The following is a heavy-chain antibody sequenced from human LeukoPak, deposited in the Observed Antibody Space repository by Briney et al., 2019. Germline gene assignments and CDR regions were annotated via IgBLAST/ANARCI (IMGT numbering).Heavy chain of an antibody. V-gene: IGHV3-7*01. CDR2: IKQDGSEK. CDR3: ARGAEIAAAGKRGAFDY. CDR1: GFTFSSYS. Sequence: GGSLRLSCAASGFTFSSYSMNWVRQAPGKGLEWVANIKQDGSEKYYVDSVKGRFTISRDNAKNSLYLQMNGLRAEDTAVYYCARGAEIAAAGKRGAFDYWGQGTLVTVSS. J-gene: IGHJ4*02. D-gene: IGHD6-13*01.